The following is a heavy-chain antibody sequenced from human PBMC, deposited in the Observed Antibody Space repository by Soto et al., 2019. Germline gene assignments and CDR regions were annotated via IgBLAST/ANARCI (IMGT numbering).Heavy chain of an antibody. D-gene: IGHD3-22*01. J-gene: IGHJ4*02. V-gene: IGHV1-46*01. Sequence: QVQLVQSGAEVKKPGASVKVSCKASGYIFTNHYIHWVRQAPGQGLEWMGIINPSGGSTNYLQKFQGRITMTRDTSTSTVYMELSSLRSEDTAVYFCARADYYDSSGVYYDCWGQGTLVTVSS. CDR2: INPSGGST. CDR1: GYIFTNHY. CDR3: ARADYYDSSGVYYDC.